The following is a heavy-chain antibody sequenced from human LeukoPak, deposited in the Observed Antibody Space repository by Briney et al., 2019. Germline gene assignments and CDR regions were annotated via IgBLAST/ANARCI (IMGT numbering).Heavy chain of an antibody. Sequence: SETLSLTCTVSGGSISTYYWSWIRQPPGKGLEWIGYIYYSGSTNYNPSLKSRVTISVGTSKNQFSLKLSSVTAADTAVYYCARGGASSSWYHNAFDIWGQGTMVTVSS. V-gene: IGHV4-59*01. J-gene: IGHJ3*02. CDR1: GGSISTYY. D-gene: IGHD6-13*01. CDR3: ARGGASSSWYHNAFDI. CDR2: IYYSGST.